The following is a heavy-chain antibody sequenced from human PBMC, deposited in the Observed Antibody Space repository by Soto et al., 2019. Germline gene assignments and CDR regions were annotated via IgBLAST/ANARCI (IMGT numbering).Heavy chain of an antibody. CDR1: GFSLSTSGLG. Sequence: QITLKESGPPLMKPTQTLTLTCTFSGFSLSTSGLGVGWIRQPPGKALEWLALIYWDDDKRYSPPLKSRLTITKDTSKNQVVLTMTNMDPVDTATYYCAHKGVRGVFNNWGQGTLVTVSS. CDR2: IYWDDDK. D-gene: IGHD3-10*01. V-gene: IGHV2-5*02. J-gene: IGHJ4*02. CDR3: AHKGVRGVFNN.